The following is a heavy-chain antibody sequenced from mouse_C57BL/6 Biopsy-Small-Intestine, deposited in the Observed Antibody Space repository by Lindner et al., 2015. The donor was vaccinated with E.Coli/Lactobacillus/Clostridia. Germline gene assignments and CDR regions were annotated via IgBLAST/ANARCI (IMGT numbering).Heavy chain of an antibody. CDR1: GFSINSDCY. CDR2: TFYSGIT. CDR3: ARDYYAGNFWYFDV. V-gene: IGHV3-3*01. J-gene: IGHJ1*01. Sequence: VQLQESGPSLVRPSQTLSLTCTVTGFSINSDCYWIWIRQFPGDKLEYIGYTFYSGITYYNPSLESRPYITRDTSKNQFSLKLSSVTTEDTATYYCARDYYAGNFWYFDVWGAGITVTVSS. D-gene: IGHD1-1*02.